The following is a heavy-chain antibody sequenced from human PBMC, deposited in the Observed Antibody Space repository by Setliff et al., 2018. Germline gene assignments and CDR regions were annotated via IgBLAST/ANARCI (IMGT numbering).Heavy chain of an antibody. CDR2: IHYRGTT. V-gene: IGHV4-39*07. CDR3: ARAPRYFDPTGSYFDY. D-gene: IGHD3-9*01. J-gene: IGHJ4*02. Sequence: SETLSLTCTVSGASISSGTYYWAWIRQPPGKGLEWIGRIHYRGTTYSNASLKSRVTISVDTSKNQFSLKLNSVTAADTAVYYCARAPRYFDPTGSYFDYWGQGTLVTVSS. CDR1: GASISSGTYY.